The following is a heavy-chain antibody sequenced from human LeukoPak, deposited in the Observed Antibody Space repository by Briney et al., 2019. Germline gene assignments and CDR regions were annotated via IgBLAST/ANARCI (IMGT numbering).Heavy chain of an antibody. CDR1: GGSFSSYY. J-gene: IGHJ3*02. V-gene: IGHV4-59*01. Sequence: SETLSLTCAVSGGSFSSYYWSWIRQPPGEGLEWIGYINYSGGTNYNPSLKSRVTISVDISKNQFSLNLKSVPAADTALYYCARDRANYDFWSTDAFDIWGQGTLVTVSS. D-gene: IGHD3-3*01. CDR3: ARDRANYDFWSTDAFDI. CDR2: INYSGGT.